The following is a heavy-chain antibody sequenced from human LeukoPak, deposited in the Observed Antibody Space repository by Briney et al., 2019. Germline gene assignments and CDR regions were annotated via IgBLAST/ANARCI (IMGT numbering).Heavy chain of an antibody. V-gene: IGHV6-1*01. CDR3: AREVTDAFDI. CDR1: GDSVSTNSAA. Sequence: SQTLSLTCAISGDSVSTNSAAWNWIRQSPSRGLEWLGRTYYRSKWYNDYVVSVKSRITINPGTSQNQFSLQLSSVTPEDTAVYYCAREVTDAFDIWGQGTMVTVPS. J-gene: IGHJ3*02. CDR2: TYYRSKWYN. D-gene: IGHD4-11*01.